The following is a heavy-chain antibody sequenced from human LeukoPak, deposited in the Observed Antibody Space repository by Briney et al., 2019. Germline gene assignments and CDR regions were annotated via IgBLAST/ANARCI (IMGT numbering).Heavy chain of an antibody. J-gene: IGHJ4*01. CDR1: GFTFSSYA. CDR2: ISGSGRRT. CDR3: ARDSGSYLQPIDY. Sequence: PGGSLRLSCAASGFTFSSYAMSWVRQAPGKGLEWVSGISGSGRRTYYADSVKGRFTVSRDNSRNILYLQMNSLRADDTALYHCARDSGSYLQPIDYWGHGTLVTVSS. D-gene: IGHD1-26*01. V-gene: IGHV3-23*01.